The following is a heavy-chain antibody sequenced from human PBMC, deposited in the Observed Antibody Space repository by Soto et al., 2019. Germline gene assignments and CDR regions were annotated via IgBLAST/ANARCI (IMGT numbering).Heavy chain of an antibody. J-gene: IGHJ6*02. CDR2: IYYSGYT. Sequence: KPSETLSLTCTVSGGSISSGEYYWSWIRQPPGKGLEWIGYIYYSGYTYYNPSLKSRVAISIDTSKNQFSLRLSSVTAADTAVYYCARDCTSTSCYDYDYYTLDVWGQGTTVTVSS. CDR1: GGSISSGEYY. CDR3: ARDCTSTSCYDYDYYTLDV. V-gene: IGHV4-30-4*01. D-gene: IGHD2-2*01.